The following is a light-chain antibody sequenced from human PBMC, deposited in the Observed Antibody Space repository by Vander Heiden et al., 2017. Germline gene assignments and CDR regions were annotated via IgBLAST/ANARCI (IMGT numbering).Light chain of an antibody. CDR1: SSDVGAYNY. CDR2: DVS. Sequence: QSALTQPASVSGSPGQSITIPCTGTSSDVGAYNYVSWYQRHPGKAPKLMIYDVSDRPSGVSNRFSGSKSGNTASLTISGLQAEDEADYYCSSYTSSSTRVFGTGTKVTVL. V-gene: IGLV2-14*01. CDR3: SSYTSSSTRV. J-gene: IGLJ1*01.